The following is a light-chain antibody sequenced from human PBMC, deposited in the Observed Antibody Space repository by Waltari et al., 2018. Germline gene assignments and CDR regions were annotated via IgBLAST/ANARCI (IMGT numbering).Light chain of an antibody. CDR3: QQYYGTPPRT. CDR2: WAS. Sequence: DIVMTQSPDSLAVSLGERATINCQSSQSVLYNSDNKSYLAWYQQKPGQPPKLLIYWASTRESGVPDRFSGSGSGTDFTLTITSLQAEDVAVYYCQQYYGTPPRTFGQGTKVEIK. CDR1: QSVLYNSDNKSY. J-gene: IGKJ1*01. V-gene: IGKV4-1*01.